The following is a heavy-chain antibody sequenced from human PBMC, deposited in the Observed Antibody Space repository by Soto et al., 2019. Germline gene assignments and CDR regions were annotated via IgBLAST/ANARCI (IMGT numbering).Heavy chain of an antibody. V-gene: IGHV4-59*01. CDR3: ARGATIVDTTYYDFWSGMGPQDAFDI. CDR2: IYYSGST. Sequence: SETLSLTCTVSGGSISSYYWSWIRQPPGKGLEWIGYIYYSGSTNYNPSLKSRVTISVDTSKNQFSLKLSSVTAADTAVYYCARGATIVDTTYYDFWSGMGPQDAFDIWGQGTMVTVSS. J-gene: IGHJ3*02. CDR1: GGSISSYY. D-gene: IGHD3-3*01.